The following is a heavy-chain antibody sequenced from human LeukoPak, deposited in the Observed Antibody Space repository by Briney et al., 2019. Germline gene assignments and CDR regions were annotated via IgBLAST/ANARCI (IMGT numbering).Heavy chain of an antibody. CDR1: GYTFTDDY. CDR2: INPNSGGT. D-gene: IGHD1-26*01. Sequence: ASVNVTYKADGYTFTDDYMLGVGQAPGQEHEWMGWINPNSGGTNYAQKFQGWVTMTRDTSISTAYMELSRLRSDDTAVYYCARYYQRGAVRCGDFQPMHGKDVCGKGAPVTVPS. J-gene: IGHJ6*04. CDR3: ARYYQRGAVRCGDFQPMHGKDV. V-gene: IGHV1-2*04.